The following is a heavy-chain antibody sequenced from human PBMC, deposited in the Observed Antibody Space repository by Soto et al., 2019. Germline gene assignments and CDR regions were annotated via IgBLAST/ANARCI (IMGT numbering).Heavy chain of an antibody. CDR2: INPSGGST. D-gene: IGHD6-19*01. Sequence: ASVKVSCKASGYTFTSYYMHWVRQAPGQGLEWMGIINPSGGSTSYAQKFQGRVTMTRDTSTSTVYMELSSLRSEDTAVYYCARDGWSSYSSCWYYFDFWGQGTLVTVSS. V-gene: IGHV1-46*01. CDR1: GYTFTSYY. CDR3: ARDGWSSYSSCWYYFDF. J-gene: IGHJ4*02.